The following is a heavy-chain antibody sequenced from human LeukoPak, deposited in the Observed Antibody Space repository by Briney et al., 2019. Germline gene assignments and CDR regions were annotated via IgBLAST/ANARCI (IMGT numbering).Heavy chain of an antibody. CDR1: GFTFNTYT. J-gene: IGHJ6*02. CDR3: ASGRPVPSDYYYYYGMDV. Sequence: SGGSLRLSCAASGFTFNTYTMNWVRQAPGKGLEWVSYISGSSGIIDYADSVRGRFTISRDNSKNTLYLQMNSLRAGDTAVYYCASGRPVPSDYYYYYGMDVWGQGTTVTVSS. CDR2: ISGSSGII. V-gene: IGHV3-48*01. D-gene: IGHD1-14*01.